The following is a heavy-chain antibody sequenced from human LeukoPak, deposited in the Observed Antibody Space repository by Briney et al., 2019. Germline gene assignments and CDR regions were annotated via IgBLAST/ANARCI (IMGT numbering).Heavy chain of an antibody. CDR2: ISYDGSNK. CDR3: AKSYYYGSGSYYKPPYFDY. V-gene: IGHV3-30*18. J-gene: IGHJ4*02. CDR1: GFTFSSYG. Sequence: PGRSLRLSCAASGFTFSSYGMHWVRQAPGKGVEGVAVISYDGSNKYYADSVKGRFTISRDNSKNTLYLQMNSLRAEDTAVYYCAKSYYYGSGSYYKPPYFDYWGQGTLVTVSS. D-gene: IGHD3-10*01.